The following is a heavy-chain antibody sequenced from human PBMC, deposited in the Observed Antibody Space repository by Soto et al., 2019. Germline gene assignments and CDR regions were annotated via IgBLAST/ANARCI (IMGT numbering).Heavy chain of an antibody. V-gene: IGHV3-33*01. D-gene: IGHD2-15*01. Sequence: QVQLVESGGGVVQPGRSLRLSCAASGFTFSSYGMHWVRQAPGKGLEWVAVIWYDGSNKYYADSVKGRFTISRDNSKNSLFLQMTSLGAEDTAVYYCSRDGDIVVVVAATGHYYGMDVWGQGTTVTVSS. CDR2: IWYDGSNK. J-gene: IGHJ6*02. CDR3: SRDGDIVVVVAATGHYYGMDV. CDR1: GFTFSSYG.